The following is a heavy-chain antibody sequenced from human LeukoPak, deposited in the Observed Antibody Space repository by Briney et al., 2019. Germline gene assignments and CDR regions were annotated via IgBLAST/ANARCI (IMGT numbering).Heavy chain of an antibody. CDR2: IYYSGRT. CDR1: GVSISSYY. J-gene: IGHJ3*02. D-gene: IGHD2-15*01. V-gene: IGHV4-59*01. CDR3: AIAQGYCSGRSCRGDAFDI. Sequence: SETLSLTCTVSGVSISSYYWSWIRQPPGKGLEGMGYIYYSGRTNYNPSLKSQVTKSVSTSNNQFALKLASFTAADTAVYYCAIAQGYCSGRSCRGDAFDIWGQGTMVTVSS.